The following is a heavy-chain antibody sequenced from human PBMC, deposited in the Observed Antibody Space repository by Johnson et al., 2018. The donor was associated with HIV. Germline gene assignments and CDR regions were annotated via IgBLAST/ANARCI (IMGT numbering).Heavy chain of an antibody. D-gene: IGHD1-1*01. J-gene: IGHJ3*01. CDR2: ISDEGSNI. CDR1: GFTFDDYA. CDR3: ATVWRNEGRHSFDV. V-gene: IGHV3-30-3*01. Sequence: QVQLVESGGGVVQPGRSLRLSCAASGFTFDDYAMYWVRQTPGKGLEWVALISDEGSNIYYADSVKGQFTISRDNSKNTLYLQMNSLRAEDTAVYYCATVWRNEGRHSFDVWGLGTMVTVSS.